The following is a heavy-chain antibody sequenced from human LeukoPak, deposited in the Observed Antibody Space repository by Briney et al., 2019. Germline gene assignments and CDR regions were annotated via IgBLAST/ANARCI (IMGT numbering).Heavy chain of an antibody. D-gene: IGHD4-17*01. CDR2: ISAGGGST. J-gene: IGHJ6*02. Sequence: ETLSLTCAVYGGSFSGYYWSWIRQAPGKGLEWVSAISAGGGSTYYADSVKGRFTISRDNSKNTLYLQMNSLRAEDTAVYYCAKGYGDYVVWGQGTTVTVSS. CDR3: AKGYGDYVV. V-gene: IGHV3-23*01. CDR1: GGSFSGYY.